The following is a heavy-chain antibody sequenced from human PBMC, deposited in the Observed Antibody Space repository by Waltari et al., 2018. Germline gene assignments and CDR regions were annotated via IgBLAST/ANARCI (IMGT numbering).Heavy chain of an antibody. CDR2: IHPVGGGT. J-gene: IGHJ4*02. CDR3: ARSPDGYRGAKFDY. Sequence: QVQLVQSGAEVEKPGASVRVSCKASGYAFTNFYVHWVRQAPGLGLEWLGKIHPVGGGTTLPLRFQGRVTLTRDTSTSTVYMELSSLRSEDTAVYYCARSPDGYRGAKFDYWGQGTPVTVSS. D-gene: IGHD5-12*01. CDR1: GYAFTNFY. V-gene: IGHV1-46*01.